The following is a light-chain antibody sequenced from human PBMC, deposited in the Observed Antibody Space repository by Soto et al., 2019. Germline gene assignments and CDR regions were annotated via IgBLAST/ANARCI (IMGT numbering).Light chain of an antibody. CDR3: QQCNRWPWT. CDR2: GAS. V-gene: IGKV3-15*01. J-gene: IGKJ1*01. Sequence: EIVMTQSPATLSVSPGERATLSCRASQSVSGNLAWFQQKPGQAPRLLIYGASTRATGIPARFSGSGSGTEFSLPISSLQSEDFAVYYCQQCNRWPWTFGHGAKVEI. CDR1: QSVSGN.